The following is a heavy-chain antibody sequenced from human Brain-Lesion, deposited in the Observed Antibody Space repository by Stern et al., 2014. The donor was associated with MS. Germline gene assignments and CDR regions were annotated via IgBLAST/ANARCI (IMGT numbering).Heavy chain of an antibody. CDR1: GGSVSSTSYA. CDR2: IYYSGHT. D-gene: IGHD2-15*01. Sequence: VQLVESGPGLVKPSETLSLTCTVAGGSVSSTSYAWAWIRQPPGKGLEWIGTIYYSGHTYYSPSLKSRLTISLDTSTNQFSLQLSSVTAADTAVYYCAGEEDIRYCSGGSCTGNWFDPWGQGTLVTVSS. V-gene: IGHV4-39*01. CDR3: AGEEDIRYCSGGSCTGNWFDP. J-gene: IGHJ5*02.